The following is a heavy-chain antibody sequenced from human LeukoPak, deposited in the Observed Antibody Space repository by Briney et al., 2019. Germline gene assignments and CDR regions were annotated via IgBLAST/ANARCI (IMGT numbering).Heavy chain of an antibody. D-gene: IGHD1-14*01. Sequence: PGGSLRLSCAVSGFTFDDYGLHWVRHPPGRGLEWVAFISGDGLRIYYAESVKGRFTVSRDNSKKSLYLQMNSLTTEDSALYYCARDLRGGLRNVWGRGTTVTVSS. CDR1: GFTFDDYG. J-gene: IGHJ6*02. CDR3: ARDLRGGLRNV. V-gene: IGHV3-43*02. CDR2: ISGDGLRI.